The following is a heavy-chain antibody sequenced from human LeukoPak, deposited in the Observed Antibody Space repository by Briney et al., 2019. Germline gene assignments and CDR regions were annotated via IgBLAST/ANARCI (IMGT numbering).Heavy chain of an antibody. V-gene: IGHV3-7*05. CDR3: ARFSGLGSNWGRDY. Sequence: PGGSLRLSCAASGFTFSSYWMCWVRQIPGKGLEWVANIKQDGSETRYVDSVKGRFTISRDNSKTSLFLQMNSLRAEDTAVYYCARFSGLGSNWGRDYWGQGTLVTVSS. CDR1: GFTFSSYW. CDR2: IKQDGSET. D-gene: IGHD7-27*01. J-gene: IGHJ4*02.